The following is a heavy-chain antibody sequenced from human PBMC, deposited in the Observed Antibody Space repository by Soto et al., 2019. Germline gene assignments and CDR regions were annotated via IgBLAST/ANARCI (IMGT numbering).Heavy chain of an antibody. CDR1: GGTFSSYA. Sequence: QVQLVQSGAEVKKPGSSVKVSCKASGGTFSSYAISWVRQAPGQGLEWMGGIIPIFGTAHYAQKFQGRVTITADESTSTAYMELSNLRSEDTAVYYWARVVNLPADPYFDYWGKVTLVTVSS. CDR3: ARVVNLPADPYFDY. J-gene: IGHJ4*02. V-gene: IGHV1-69*12. CDR2: IIPIFGTA. D-gene: IGHD2-2*01.